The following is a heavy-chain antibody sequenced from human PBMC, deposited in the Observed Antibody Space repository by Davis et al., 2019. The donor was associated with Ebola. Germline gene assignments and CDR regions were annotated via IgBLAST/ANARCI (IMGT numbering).Heavy chain of an antibody. D-gene: IGHD3-10*01. Sequence: SVKVSCKASGGTFSSYAISWVRQAPGQGLDWMGGIIPVSGVPKYAQDFQGRVTITADESTSTAYMELSSRRSEDTAVYYCARLSSGNYHNYFDPWGQGTQVTVAS. CDR1: GGTFSSYA. J-gene: IGHJ5*02. CDR3: ARLSSGNYHNYFDP. V-gene: IGHV1-69*13. CDR2: IIPVSGVP.